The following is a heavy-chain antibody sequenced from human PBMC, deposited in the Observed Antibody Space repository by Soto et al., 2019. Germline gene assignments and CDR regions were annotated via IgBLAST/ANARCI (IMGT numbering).Heavy chain of an antibody. D-gene: IGHD2-15*01. J-gene: IGHJ6*02. CDR3: APLSVSLSGPYGIHV. Sequence: PSETLSLTCSVSGYSVSSSDYYWAWIRQPPGKGLEWIGSMLYSGLTYYNPSLKSRVTLSVDTFKNQFSVRLNSVTASDTAAYYCAPLSVSLSGPYGIHVWGQGTTVTVSS. CDR2: MLYSGLT. CDR1: GYSVSSSDYY. V-gene: IGHV4-39*01.